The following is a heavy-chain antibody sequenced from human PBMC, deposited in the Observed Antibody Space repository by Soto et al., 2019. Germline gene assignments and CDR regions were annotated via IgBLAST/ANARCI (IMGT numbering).Heavy chain of an antibody. CDR2: IRPNSGDT. J-gene: IGHJ5*01. CDR3: ARPSGSGLSPRT. Sequence: QVHLVQPGAEVKKPGASVKVSCNASGYTFTASYMHWVRQAPGQGLEWLGGIRPNSGDTNYAQKFQDRVTLTRDTSISTAYMELTLRPDDTAVYYCARPSGSGLSPRTWGQGSLVTVSS. D-gene: IGHD3-10*01. CDR1: GYTFTASY. V-gene: IGHV1-2*02.